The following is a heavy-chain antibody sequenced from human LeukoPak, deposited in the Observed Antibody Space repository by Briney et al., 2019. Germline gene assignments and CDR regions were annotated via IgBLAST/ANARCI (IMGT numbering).Heavy chain of an antibody. CDR2: IWYDGSKK. Sequence: GGSLRLSCAASGFTFSSYGMHWVRQAPGKGLEWVAVIWYDGSKKYYADSVKGRFTISRDNSKNTLYLQMSSLRAEDTAVYYCAKDLSRGYYDSSAQDNWGQGTLVTVSS. D-gene: IGHD3-22*01. V-gene: IGHV3-30*02. CDR1: GFTFSSYG. CDR3: AKDLSRGYYDSSAQDN. J-gene: IGHJ4*02.